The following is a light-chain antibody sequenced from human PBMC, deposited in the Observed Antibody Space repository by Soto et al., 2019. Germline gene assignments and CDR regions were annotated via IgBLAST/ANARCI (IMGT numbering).Light chain of an antibody. CDR2: GNS. J-gene: IGLJ1*01. CDR1: SSNIGAGYD. Sequence: QSVLTQPPSVSGAPGQRVTISCTGSSSNIGAGYDVHWYQQLPGTAPKLLIYGNSNRPSGVPDRFSGSKSGTSASLAITGLQAEDEAAYYCQSSDRSVSYVFGAGTKLTVL. V-gene: IGLV1-40*01. CDR3: QSSDRSVSYV.